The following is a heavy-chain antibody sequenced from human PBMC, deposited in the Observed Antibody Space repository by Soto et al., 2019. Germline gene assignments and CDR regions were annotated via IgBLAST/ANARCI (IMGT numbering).Heavy chain of an antibody. V-gene: IGHV4-31*03. CDR1: GGSISSGGYY. CDR3: ARDMWVGGMDV. Sequence: SETLSLTCTVSGGSISSGGYYWSWIRQHPGKGLEWIGYIYYSGSTYYNPSLKSRVTISVDTSKNQFSLKLSSVTAADTAVYYCARDMWVGGMDVWGQGTTVTVSS. D-gene: IGHD1-26*01. CDR2: IYYSGST. J-gene: IGHJ6*02.